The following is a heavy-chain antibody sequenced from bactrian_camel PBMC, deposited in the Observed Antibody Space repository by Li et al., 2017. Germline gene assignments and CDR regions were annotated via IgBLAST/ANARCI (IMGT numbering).Heavy chain of an antibody. D-gene: IGHD3*01. J-gene: IGHJ6*01. Sequence: HVQLVESGGGSVMAGGSLRLSCVASGYTFGTYCMGWFRQGPGREREGVAGFQFDGRTGYASSVKGRFTISKDNAKNTLYLQMDDLKPDDTAMYYCAAQGRTCRGTHCYCESADAGYWGQGTQVTVS. CDR2: FQFDGRT. CDR3: AAQGRTCRGTHCYCESADAGY. CDR1: GYTFGTYC. V-gene: IGHV3S55*01.